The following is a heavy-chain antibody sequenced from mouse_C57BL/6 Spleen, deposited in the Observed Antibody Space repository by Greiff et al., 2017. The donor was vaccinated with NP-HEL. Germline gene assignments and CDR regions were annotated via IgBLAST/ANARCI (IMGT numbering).Heavy chain of an antibody. CDR1: GFTFSSYA. CDR2: ISDGGSYT. V-gene: IGHV5-4*01. J-gene: IGHJ2*01. D-gene: IGHD2-2*01. CDR3: ARGNYGCLDY. Sequence: EVQLVESGGGLVKPGGSLKLSCAASGFTFSSYAMSWVRQTPEKRLEWVATISDGGSYTYYPDNVKGRFTISRDNAKNNLYLQMSHLKSEDTAMYYCARGNYGCLDYWGQGTTLTVSS.